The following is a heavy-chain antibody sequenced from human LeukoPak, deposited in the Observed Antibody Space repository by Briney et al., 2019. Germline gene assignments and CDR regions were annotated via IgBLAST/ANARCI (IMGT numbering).Heavy chain of an antibody. CDR3: ARDSASSYYYDSSEGFDY. J-gene: IGHJ4*02. D-gene: IGHD3-22*01. V-gene: IGHV3-7*01. CDR2: IKQDGSEK. CDR1: GFTFSSYW. Sequence: PGGSLRLSCAASGFTFSSYWMSWVRQAPGKGLEWVANIKQDGSEKYYVDSVKGRFTISRDNAKNSLYLRMNSLRAEDTAVYYCARDSASSYYYDSSEGFDYWDQGTLVTVSS.